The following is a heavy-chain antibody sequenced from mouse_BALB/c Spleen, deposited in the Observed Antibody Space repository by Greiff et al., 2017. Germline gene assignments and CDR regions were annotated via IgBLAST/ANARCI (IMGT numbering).Heavy chain of an antibody. CDR1: GFTFSDYY. CDR3: ARDRGNYDWFAY. V-gene: IGHV5-4*02. CDR2: ISDGGSYT. J-gene: IGHJ3*01. D-gene: IGHD2-1*01. Sequence: EVQGVESGGGLVKPGGSLKLSCAASGFTFSDYYMYWVRQTPEKRLEWVATISDGGSYTYYPDSVKGRFTISRDNAKNNLYLQMSSLKSEDTAMYYCARDRGNYDWFAYWGQGTLVTVSA.